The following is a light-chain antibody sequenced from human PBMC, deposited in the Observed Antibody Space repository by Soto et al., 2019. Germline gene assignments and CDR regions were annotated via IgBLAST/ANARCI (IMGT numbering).Light chain of an antibody. V-gene: IGLV2-14*01. Sequence: VLTQPASVSGSPGQSITISCTGTSSDVGGYSYVSWYQQLPGKAPKLMIYDVSDRPSGVSNRFSGSKSGNTASLTISGLQAEDEADYYCSSYTSSSLYVFGTGTKVTVL. CDR1: SSDVGGYSY. CDR2: DVS. CDR3: SSYTSSSLYV. J-gene: IGLJ1*01.